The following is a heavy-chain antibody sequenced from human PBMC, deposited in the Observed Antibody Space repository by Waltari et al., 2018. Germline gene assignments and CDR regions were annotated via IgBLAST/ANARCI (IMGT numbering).Heavy chain of an antibody. CDR2: LFSGGST. V-gene: IGHV3-23*03. J-gene: IGHJ6*03. Sequence: EVHLLESGGGLVQPGGSLRLSCAASGFTLTSYAMSWVRQAPGKGLAWVSVLFSGGSTHYVDALKGRFTISRDNSNNTLYLQMNSLRVEDSAVYYCAKSLKSGDGYYYYMDVWGKGTTVTVSS. D-gene: IGHD2-21*01. CDR3: AKSLKSGDGYYYYMDV. CDR1: GFTLTSYA.